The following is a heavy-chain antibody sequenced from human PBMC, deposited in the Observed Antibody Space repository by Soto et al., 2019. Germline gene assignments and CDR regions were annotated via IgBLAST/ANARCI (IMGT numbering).Heavy chain of an antibody. CDR2: ISYDGSNK. Sequence: QVQLVESGGGVVQPGRSLRLSCAASGFTFSSYGMHWVRQAPGKGLEWVAVISYDGSNKYYADSVKGRFTISRDNSKNTLYLQMNSLRAEDTAVYYCAKPRFLEWLLYAPFDYWGQGTLVTVSS. CDR1: GFTFSSYG. D-gene: IGHD3-3*01. CDR3: AKPRFLEWLLYAPFDY. J-gene: IGHJ4*02. V-gene: IGHV3-30*18.